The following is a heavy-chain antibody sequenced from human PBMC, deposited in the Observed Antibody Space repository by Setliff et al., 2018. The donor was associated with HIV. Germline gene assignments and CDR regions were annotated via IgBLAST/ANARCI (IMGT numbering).Heavy chain of an antibody. CDR3: VNPSGAMGDFDS. V-gene: IGHV4-39*01. CDR1: GGSISTNSYY. D-gene: IGHD3-16*01. CDR2: VHNSGGT. J-gene: IGHJ4*02. Sequence: ASETLSLTCTVPGGSISTNSYYWGWIRQSPGKGLEWVGNVHNSGGTNYNPSLKSRVSISVDTSKNQFSLNVNSVTAPDTAVYYCVNPSGAMGDFDSWGQGTLVTVSS.